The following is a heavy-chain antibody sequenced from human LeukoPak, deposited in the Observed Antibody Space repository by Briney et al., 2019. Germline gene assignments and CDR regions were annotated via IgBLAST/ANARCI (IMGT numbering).Heavy chain of an antibody. CDR2: MNPNSGNT. CDR1: GYTFTSYD. V-gene: IGHV1-8*01. Sequence: ASVKVSCKASGYTFTSYDINWVRQATGQGLEWMGWMNPNSGNTGYAQKFQGRVTMTRNTSISTAYMELSSLRTEDTAVYYCARALPSATYYDIWSGYMSYGMDVWGQGTTVTVSS. CDR3: ARALPSATYYDIWSGYMSYGMDV. J-gene: IGHJ6*02. D-gene: IGHD3-3*01.